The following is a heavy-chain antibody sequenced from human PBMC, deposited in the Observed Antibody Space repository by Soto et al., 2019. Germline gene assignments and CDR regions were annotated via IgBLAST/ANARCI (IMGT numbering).Heavy chain of an antibody. Sequence: SETLSLTCSVSGASMNNYYGSWVRQPPGRGLEWIGYMYSSGSSNYNSSLKSRVTISVDKSKNQFSLKLSSVTAADTAVYYCVRSGHTFGGVMWGLGTLVTVSS. D-gene: IGHD3-16*01. CDR1: GASMNNYY. J-gene: IGHJ4*02. CDR2: MYSSGSS. CDR3: VRSGHTFGGVM. V-gene: IGHV4-59*01.